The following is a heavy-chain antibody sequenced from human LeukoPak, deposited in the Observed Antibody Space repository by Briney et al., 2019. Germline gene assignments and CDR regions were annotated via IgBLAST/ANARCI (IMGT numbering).Heavy chain of an antibody. Sequence: PSETLSLTCTVSGGSVSSGSDYRSWIRQPPGKGLEWIGYIYYRGSTNYNPSLKSRVTISVDTSKNQFSLKLSSVTAADTAVYYCARFAVDTLMVFDYWGQGTLVTVSS. D-gene: IGHD5-18*01. CDR3: ARFAVDTLMVFDY. CDR1: GGSVSSGSDY. V-gene: IGHV4-61*01. J-gene: IGHJ4*02. CDR2: IYYRGST.